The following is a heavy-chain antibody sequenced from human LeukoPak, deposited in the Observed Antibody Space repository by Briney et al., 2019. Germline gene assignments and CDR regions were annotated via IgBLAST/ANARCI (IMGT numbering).Heavy chain of an antibody. CDR3: ATAGTTGSYMDV. J-gene: IGHJ6*03. D-gene: IGHD1-1*01. CDR2: INPDSGGT. V-gene: IGHV1-2*02. Sequence: ASVKVSCKASGYTFTGYYMHWVRQAPGQGLEWMGWINPDSGGTNYAQKFQGRVTMTEDTSTDTAYMELSSLRSEDTAVYYCATAGTTGSYMDVWGKGTTVTVSS. CDR1: GYTFTGYY.